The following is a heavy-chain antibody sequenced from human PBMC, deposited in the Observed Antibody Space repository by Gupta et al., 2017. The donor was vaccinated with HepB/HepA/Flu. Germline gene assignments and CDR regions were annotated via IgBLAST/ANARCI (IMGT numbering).Heavy chain of an antibody. J-gene: IGHJ5*02. CDR3: ARGVNYDFWSGHNWFDP. CDR1: RYTFTGYY. V-gene: IGHV1-2*02. Sequence: QVQLVQSGAEVKKPGASVKVSCQASRYTFTGYYMHWVRQAPGQGLEWMGWINPNSGGTNYAQKFQGRVTMTRDTSISTAYMELSRLRSDDTAVYYCARGVNYDFWSGHNWFDPWGQGTLVTVSS. CDR2: INPNSGGT. D-gene: IGHD3-3*01.